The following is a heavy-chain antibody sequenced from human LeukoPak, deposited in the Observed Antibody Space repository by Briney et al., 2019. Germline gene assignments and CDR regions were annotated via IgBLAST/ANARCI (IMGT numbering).Heavy chain of an antibody. CDR3: ARDHISYYFDF. V-gene: IGHV3-48*01. Sequence: GGSLRLSCAASGFTFSSYSMNWVRQAPGKGLEWVSYISSSSSTIYYADSVKGRFTISRDNAKNSLYLQMNSLRAEDTAVYYCARDHISYYFDFWGQGTLVTVSS. CDR2: ISSSSSTI. J-gene: IGHJ4*02. D-gene: IGHD2-21*01. CDR1: GFTFSSYS.